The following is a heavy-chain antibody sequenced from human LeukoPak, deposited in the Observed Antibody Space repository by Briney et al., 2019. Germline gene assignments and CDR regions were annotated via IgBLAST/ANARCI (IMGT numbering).Heavy chain of an antibody. CDR1: GYTFTSYD. D-gene: IGHD6-19*01. V-gene: IGHV1-8*03. CDR3: ARGVRAGRNYYFDY. Sequence: ASVKVSCKASGYTFTSYDINWVRQATGQGLEWMGWMNPNSGNTGYAQKFQGRVTITRNTSISTAYMELSSLRSEDTAVYYCARGVRAGRNYYFDYWGQGTLVTVSS. CDR2: MNPNSGNT. J-gene: IGHJ4*02.